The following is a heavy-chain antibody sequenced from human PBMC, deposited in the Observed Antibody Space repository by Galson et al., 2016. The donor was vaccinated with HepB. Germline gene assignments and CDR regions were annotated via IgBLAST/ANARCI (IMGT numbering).Heavy chain of an antibody. CDR3: ARSYGDYFDY. Sequence: SLRLSCAASGVNFSSYSMNWVRQAPGRGLEWVSSMSSHALSINYADSVKGRFAISRDDTRNSLYLQMHSLRGEDTALYYCARSYGDYFDYWGQGTLVTVSS. CDR2: MSSHALSI. CDR1: GVNFSSYS. V-gene: IGHV3-48*01. J-gene: IGHJ4*02. D-gene: IGHD4-17*01.